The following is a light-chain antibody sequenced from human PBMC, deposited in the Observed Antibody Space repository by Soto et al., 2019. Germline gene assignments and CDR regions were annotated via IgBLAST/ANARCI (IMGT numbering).Light chain of an antibody. Sequence: QSALTQPASVSGSPGQSITLFCTGTSSDIVGYDYVSWYQRHPGKALKLIIYDVKNRPSGVSNCFSGAKSGNTASLTISGLQAEYEADYYCTSYASGSSHVVFGGGTKLTVL. J-gene: IGLJ2*01. CDR2: DVK. CDR3: TSYASGSSHVV. V-gene: IGLV2-14*01. CDR1: SSDIVGYDY.